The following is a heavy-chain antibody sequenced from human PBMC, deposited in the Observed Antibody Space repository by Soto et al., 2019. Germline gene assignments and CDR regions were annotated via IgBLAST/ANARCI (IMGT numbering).Heavy chain of an antibody. Sequence: PSQTLSLTCAISGDSVSSNSAAWNWIRQSPSRGLEWLGRTYYRSKWYNDYAVSVKSRITINPDTSKNQFSLQLNSVTSEDTAVYYCARGGKGWNNVVHYYYALDVWGQGTTVTVSS. J-gene: IGHJ6*02. CDR1: GDSVSSNSAA. D-gene: IGHD3-16*01. V-gene: IGHV6-1*01. CDR2: TYYRSKWYN. CDR3: ARGGKGWNNVVHYYYALDV.